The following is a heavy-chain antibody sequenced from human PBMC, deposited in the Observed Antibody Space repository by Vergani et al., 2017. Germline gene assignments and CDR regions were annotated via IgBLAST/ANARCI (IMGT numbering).Heavy chain of an antibody. V-gene: IGHV3-30*02. CDR1: GVTFSNSG. J-gene: IGHJ4*02. D-gene: IGHD1-14*01. Sequence: QVQLVESAGGVVHPGGSLRLSCAASGVTFSNSGMHWIRQAQGKGLEWLAYIGKDGINTRYRDAVKGRFTVSRENSKDTLYRQMDSLRSEDTALYYCAKYLRDATNRLFDTWGRETLVIVSS. CDR3: AKYLRDATNRLFDT. CDR2: IGKDGINT.